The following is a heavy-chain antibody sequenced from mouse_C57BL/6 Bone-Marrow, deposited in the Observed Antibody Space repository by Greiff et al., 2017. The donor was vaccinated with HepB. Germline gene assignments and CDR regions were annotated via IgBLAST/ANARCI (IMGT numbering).Heavy chain of an antibody. CDR2: ISSGSSTI. J-gene: IGHJ1*03. V-gene: IGHV5-17*01. CDR3: ANTWYFDV. CDR1: GFTFSDYG. Sequence: EVQGVESGGGLVKPGGSLKISCAASGFTFSDYGMHWVRQAPGKGLEWVAYISSGSSTIYYADTVKGRFTISRDNAKNTLFLQMTRLGSENTAMYYCANTWYFDVWGTGTTVTVSS.